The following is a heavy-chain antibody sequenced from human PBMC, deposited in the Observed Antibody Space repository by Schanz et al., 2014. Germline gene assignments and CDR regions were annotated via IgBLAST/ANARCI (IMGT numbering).Heavy chain of an antibody. CDR3: ARGDRTFDP. CDR2: ISGYSGNT. V-gene: IGHV1-18*01. J-gene: IGHJ5*02. Sequence: QVQLMQSGAEVKKPGASVKVSCKTSGYTFSTYAITWVRQAPGQGPEWMGWISGYSGNTNYAQKFQGRVTMTTDTPTSTAYMQLRGLRSDDTAIYYCARGDRTFDPWGQGTLVTVSS. D-gene: IGHD3-22*01. CDR1: GYTFSTYA.